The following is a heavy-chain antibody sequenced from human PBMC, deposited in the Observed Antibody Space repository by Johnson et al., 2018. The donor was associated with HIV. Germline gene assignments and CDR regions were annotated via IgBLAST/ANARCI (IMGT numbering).Heavy chain of an antibody. CDR2: IRYDGSNN. V-gene: IGHV3-30*02. CDR1: GFTFSNYG. CDR3: AKDWGGYSSGWYVDALDI. Sequence: QVQLVESGGGVVQPGGSLSLSCAASGFTFSNYGMHWVRQAPGKGLEWVAFIRYDGSNNYYADSVKGRFSISRDNSKNTLYLQMRGDDTAVYYCAKDWGGYSSGWYVDALDIWGQGTMVTVSS. J-gene: IGHJ3*02. D-gene: IGHD6-19*01.